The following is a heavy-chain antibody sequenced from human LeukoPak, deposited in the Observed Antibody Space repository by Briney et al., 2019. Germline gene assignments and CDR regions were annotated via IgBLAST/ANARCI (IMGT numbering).Heavy chain of an antibody. D-gene: IGHD3-10*01. CDR1: GGSISSSSYY. CDR2: INHSGST. J-gene: IGHJ6*02. V-gene: IGHV4-39*07. CDR3: ARRGEIYYYYGMDV. Sequence: PSETLSLTCTVSGGSISSSSYYWGWIRQPPGKGLEWIGEINHSGSTNYNPSLKSRVTISVDTSKNQFSLELSSVTAADTAVYYCARRGEIYYYYGMDVWGQGTTVTVSS.